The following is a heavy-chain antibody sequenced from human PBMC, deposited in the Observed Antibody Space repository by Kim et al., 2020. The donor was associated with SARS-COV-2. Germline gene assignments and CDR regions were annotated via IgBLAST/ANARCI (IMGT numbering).Heavy chain of an antibody. CDR2: INPNNGGT. CDR3: ATSRERITSGATATFDY. D-gene: IGHD1-26*01. Sequence: ASVKVSCKASGYTFNSYYIHWVRQAPGQGLEWMGRINPNNGGTNYAQKFQGRVTMTRDTSISTSYMELTGLRSDDTAVYYCATSRERITSGATATFDYWGQGTLVTVSS. CDR1: GYTFNSYY. V-gene: IGHV1-2*06. J-gene: IGHJ4*02.